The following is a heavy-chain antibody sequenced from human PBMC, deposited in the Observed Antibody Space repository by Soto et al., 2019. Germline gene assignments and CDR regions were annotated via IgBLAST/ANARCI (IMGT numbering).Heavy chain of an antibody. J-gene: IGHJ4*02. D-gene: IGHD3-22*01. CDR2: IVVGSGNT. Sequence: SVKVSCKASGFTFRSTAVQCVRQARGQLLEWIGWIVVGSGNTNYAQKFQERVTITRDMSTSTAYMELSSLTSEDTAVYYCAADPYYYDSSSYYSFDYWGQGTLVTVSS. CDR3: AADPYYYDSSSYYSFDY. V-gene: IGHV1-58*01. CDR1: GFTFRSTA.